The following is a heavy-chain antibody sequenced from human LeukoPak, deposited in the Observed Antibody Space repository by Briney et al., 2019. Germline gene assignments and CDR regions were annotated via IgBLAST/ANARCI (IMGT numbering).Heavy chain of an antibody. CDR2: IYPGDSDT. Sequence: GESPKISCKGSGYSFTNYWIGWVRQMPGKGLEWMGIIYPGDSDTRYSPSFQGQVTISADKPISTAYLQWSSLKASDTAMYYCARQGTTVTRGMDVWGQGTTVTVSS. J-gene: IGHJ6*02. CDR1: GYSFTNYW. V-gene: IGHV5-51*01. D-gene: IGHD4-17*01. CDR3: ARQGTTVTRGMDV.